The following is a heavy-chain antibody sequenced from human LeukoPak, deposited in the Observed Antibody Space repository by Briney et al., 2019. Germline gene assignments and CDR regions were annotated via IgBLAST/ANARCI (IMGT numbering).Heavy chain of an antibody. Sequence: PGGSLRLSCAASGFTFDDYGMGWVRHAAGKGLEWVSGISWSSGSIVYADCVKGRFTISRENGKNSLYLKINSVRGEDTALYYCAKVALSWYSSIFYNPHFDYWGQGTLVTVSS. CDR2: ISWSSGSI. V-gene: IGHV3-9*01. J-gene: IGHJ4*02. D-gene: IGHD6-13*01. CDR3: AKVALSWYSSIFYNPHFDY. CDR1: GFTFDDYG.